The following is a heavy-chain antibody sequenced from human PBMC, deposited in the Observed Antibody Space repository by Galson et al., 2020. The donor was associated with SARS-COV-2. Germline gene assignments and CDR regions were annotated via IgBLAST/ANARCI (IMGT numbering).Heavy chain of an antibody. V-gene: IGHV4-39*07. CDR3: ARAYYGNGYFDY. J-gene: IGHJ4*02. CDR1: GGSISGTTYF. Sequence: ASETLSLTCTVSGGSISGTTYFWAWIRQTPGKGLEWIASMHHNGATYDNPSLRSRVTILLDTAKNQCSLRLTSVTAADTAVYFCARAYYGNGYFDYWGQGTLVTASS. D-gene: IGHD3-16*01. CDR2: MHHNGAT.